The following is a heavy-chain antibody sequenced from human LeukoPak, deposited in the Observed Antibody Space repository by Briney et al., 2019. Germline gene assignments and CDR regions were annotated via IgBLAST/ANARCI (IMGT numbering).Heavy chain of an antibody. D-gene: IGHD2-2*01. J-gene: IGHJ4*02. CDR2: INHSGST. V-gene: IGHV4-34*01. CDR3: ARGPLLFCRSTSCYPRNDY. CDR1: GGSFSGYY. Sequence: SETLSLTCAVYGGSFSGYYWSWIRQPPGKGLEWIGEINHSGSTNYNPSLKSRVTISVDTSKNQFSLKLSSVTAADTAVYYCARGPLLFCRSTSCYPRNDYWGQGTLVTVSS.